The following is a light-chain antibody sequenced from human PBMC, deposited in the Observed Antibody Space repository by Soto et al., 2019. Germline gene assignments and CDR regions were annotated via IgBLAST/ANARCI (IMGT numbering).Light chain of an antibody. Sequence: QSVLTQPPSASGTPGQRVTISCSGSNSNIGSNPVHWYQQLPGTAPKLLTHNNNQRPSGVPDRFSGSKSGTSAALAISGLQSEDEAAYYCAAWDDSLNGVLFGGGTKLTVL. J-gene: IGLJ2*01. CDR3: AAWDDSLNGVL. CDR1: NSNIGSNP. CDR2: NNN. V-gene: IGLV1-44*01.